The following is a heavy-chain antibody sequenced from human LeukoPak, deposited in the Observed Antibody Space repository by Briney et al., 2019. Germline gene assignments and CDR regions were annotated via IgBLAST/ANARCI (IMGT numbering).Heavy chain of an antibody. D-gene: IGHD6-19*01. CDR2: IYNSGST. CDR1: GGSISSYY. J-gene: IGHJ3*02. V-gene: IGHV4-59*01. CDR3: ARDSGGPHSGFEI. Sequence: PSETLSLTCTVSGGSISSYYWSWIRQPPGKGLEWIGYIYNSGSTNYNPSLKSRVTISVDTSKNQYSLKMSSVTAADTAVYYRARDSGGPHSGFEIWGQGTMVTASS.